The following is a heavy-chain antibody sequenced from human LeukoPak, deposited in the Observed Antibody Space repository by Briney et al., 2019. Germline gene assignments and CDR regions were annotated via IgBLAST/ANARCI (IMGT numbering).Heavy chain of an antibody. CDR2: ISGSGGST. Sequence: GSLRLSCAASGFTVSSNYMSWVRQAPGEGLEWVSAISGSGGSTYYADSVKGRFTISRDNSKNTLYLQMNSLRAEDTAVYYCAKGGTSYYYYMDVWGKGTTVTVSS. CDR1: GFTVSSNY. V-gene: IGHV3-23*01. D-gene: IGHD1/OR15-1a*01. CDR3: AKGGTSYYYYMDV. J-gene: IGHJ6*03.